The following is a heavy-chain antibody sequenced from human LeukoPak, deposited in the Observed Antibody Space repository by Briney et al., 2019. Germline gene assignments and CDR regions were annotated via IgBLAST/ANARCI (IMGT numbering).Heavy chain of an antibody. CDR2: IYYSGST. CDR3: ARGAYGSGSRYFDY. CDR1: GGSISSYY. J-gene: IGHJ4*02. D-gene: IGHD3-10*01. V-gene: IGHV4-59*01. Sequence: PSETLSLTCTVSGGSISSYYWSWIRQPPGKGLEWIGYIYYSGSTNYNPSLKSRVTISVDTSKNQFSLKLSSVTAADTAVYYCARGAYGSGSRYFDYWGQGTLVTVSS.